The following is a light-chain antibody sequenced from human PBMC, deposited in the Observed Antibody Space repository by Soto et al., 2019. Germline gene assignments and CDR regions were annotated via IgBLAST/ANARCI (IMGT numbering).Light chain of an antibody. V-gene: IGLV1-44*01. CDR3: AAWDDSLNAWA. CDR1: SSNIGRNT. Sequence: QPVLTQPPSASGTPGQRVTISCSGSSSNIGRNTVKWYRQLPGTAPKLLIGRSDQRPSGVPDRFSGSQSGTSASLAISGLQSEDEADYICAAWDDSLNAWAFGGGTQLTVL. J-gene: IGLJ3*02. CDR2: RSD.